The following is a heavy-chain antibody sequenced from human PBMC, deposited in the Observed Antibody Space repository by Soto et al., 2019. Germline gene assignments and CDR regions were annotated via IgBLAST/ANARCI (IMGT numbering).Heavy chain of an antibody. V-gene: IGHV3-73*02. CDR3: TSRDLGYCSGGSCYVVDFDY. CDR2: IRSKANSYAT. Sequence: EVQLVESGGGLVQPGGSLKLSCAASGFTFSGSAMHWVRQASGKGVEWVGRIRSKANSYATAYAASVKGRFTISRDDSKNTAYLQMNSLKTEDTAVYYCTSRDLGYCSGGSCYVVDFDYWGQGTLVTVSS. D-gene: IGHD2-15*01. CDR1: GFTFSGSA. J-gene: IGHJ4*02.